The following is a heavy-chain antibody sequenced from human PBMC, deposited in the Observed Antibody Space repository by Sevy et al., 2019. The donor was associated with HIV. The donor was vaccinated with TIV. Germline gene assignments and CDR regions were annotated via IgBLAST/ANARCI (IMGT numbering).Heavy chain of an antibody. CDR3: ARDSTMVRAIFDY. CDR2: ISYDGSNK. D-gene: IGHD3-10*01. V-gene: IGHV3-30-3*01. CDR1: GFTFSSYA. Sequence: GSLRLSCAASGFTFSSYAMHWVRQAPGKGLEWVAVISYDGSNKYYADSVKGRFTISRDNSKNTLYLQMNSLRAEDTAVYYCARDSTMVRAIFDYWGQGTLVTVSS. J-gene: IGHJ4*02.